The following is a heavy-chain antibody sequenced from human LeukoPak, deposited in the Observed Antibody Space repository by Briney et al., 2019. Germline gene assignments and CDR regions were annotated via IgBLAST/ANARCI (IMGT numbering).Heavy chain of an antibody. CDR2: INPNSGGT. V-gene: IGHV1-2*02. Sequence: HGASVKVSCKASGYTFTGYYMHWVRQAPGQGLEWMGWINPNSGGTNYAQKFQGRVTMTRDTSISTAYMELSRLRSDDTAVYYCVKDRGRNQLLATGFDYWGQGTLVTVSS. CDR3: VKDRGRNQLLATGFDY. CDR1: GYTFTGYY. D-gene: IGHD2-2*01. J-gene: IGHJ4*02.